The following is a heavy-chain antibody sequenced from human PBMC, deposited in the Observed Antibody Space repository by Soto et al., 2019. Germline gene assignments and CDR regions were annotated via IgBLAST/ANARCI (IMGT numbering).Heavy chain of an antibody. J-gene: IGHJ4*02. CDR1: GFTFSSYA. D-gene: IGHD3-16*02. CDR2: ISGRGGST. Sequence: LRLSCAASGFTFSSYAMSWVRQAPGKGLEWVSAISGRGGSTYYADSVKGRSTISRDNSKNTLYLQMNSLRAEDTAVYYCAKARGGGVIIDYWAQGTLVTLSS. CDR3: AKARGGGVIIDY. V-gene: IGHV3-23*01.